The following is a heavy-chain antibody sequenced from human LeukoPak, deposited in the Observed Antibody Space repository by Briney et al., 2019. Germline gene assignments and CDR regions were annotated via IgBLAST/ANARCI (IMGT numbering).Heavy chain of an antibody. CDR2: INSDGTTT. CDR3: ARPGVLRSLEKLSHSYYMDV. J-gene: IGHJ6*03. V-gene: IGHV3-11*01. CDR1: SFTFGDFY. Sequence: GGSLRLSCAGSSFTFGDFYMSWIRQAPGKGLEWVSYINSDGTTTYYANSVRGRFTISRDNAKNSLYLRMDSLRVEDTAVYYCARPGVLRSLEKLSHSYYMDVWGNGTSVVVSS. D-gene: IGHD3-3*01.